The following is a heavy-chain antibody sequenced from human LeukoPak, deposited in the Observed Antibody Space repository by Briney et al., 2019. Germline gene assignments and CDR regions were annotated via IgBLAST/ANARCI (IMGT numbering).Heavy chain of an antibody. V-gene: IGHV5-51*01. CDR2: IYPGDSDT. CDR1: GSSFTNYW. D-gene: IGHD3-3*01. Sequence: GASLKISCKVSGSSFTNYWIGWVRRMPGKGLECMGIIYPGDSDTRYSPSFQGQVTISADKSISTAYLQWSSLKASDTAMYYCARGVGTFDYWGQGTLVTVSS. CDR3: ARGVGTFDY. J-gene: IGHJ4*02.